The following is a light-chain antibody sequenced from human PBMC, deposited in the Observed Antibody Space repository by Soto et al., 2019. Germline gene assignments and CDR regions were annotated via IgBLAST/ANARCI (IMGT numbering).Light chain of an antibody. CDR3: QQYNNWT. V-gene: IGKV3-20*01. CDR2: GAS. J-gene: IGKJ1*01. CDR1: QSVSSSY. Sequence: EIVLTQSPGTLSLSPVERATLSCRASQSVSSSYLAWYQQKPGQAPRLLIYGASSRATGIPDRFSGSGSGTDFTLTISKLEPEDFAVYYCQQYNNWTFGQGTKVDIK.